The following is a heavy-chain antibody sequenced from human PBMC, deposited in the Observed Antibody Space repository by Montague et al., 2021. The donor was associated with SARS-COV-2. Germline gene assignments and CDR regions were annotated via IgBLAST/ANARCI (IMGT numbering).Heavy chain of an antibody. J-gene: IGHJ6*02. D-gene: IGHD3-10*01. Sequence: SLRLSCAASGFTFGMYAMSWVRQAPGKGLEWVSVIYSGGSSTYYADSVKGRFTISRDNSKNTLYLQMNSLRAEDTAVYYCAKDRDPSSAYGMDVRGQGTTVTVSS. V-gene: IGHV3-23*03. CDR3: AKDRDPSSAYGMDV. CDR1: GFTFGMYA. CDR2: IYSGGSST.